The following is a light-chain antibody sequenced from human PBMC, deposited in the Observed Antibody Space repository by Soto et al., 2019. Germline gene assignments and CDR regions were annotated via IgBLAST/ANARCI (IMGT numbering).Light chain of an antibody. V-gene: IGKV3-11*02. Sequence: EIVLTQSPVTLSLSPGDTATLSCRASQSVVRYLARYEQKPGQAPRLLMYDTSKRATGIPARFSGSGYGRDFTLTISSLEPEDSAVYYCQQRSNWLLTFGGGTKVEIK. CDR2: DTS. CDR1: QSVVRY. J-gene: IGKJ4*01. CDR3: QQRSNWLLT.